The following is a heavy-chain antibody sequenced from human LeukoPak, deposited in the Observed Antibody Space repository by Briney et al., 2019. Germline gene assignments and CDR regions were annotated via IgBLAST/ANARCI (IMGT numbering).Heavy chain of an antibody. J-gene: IGHJ5*02. V-gene: IGHV4-30-4*08. CDR2: INYSGST. D-gene: IGHD3-22*01. Sequence: SETLSLTCTVSLGSISSGDYYWSWIRQPPGKGLEGIGYINYSGSTYYNPSLKSRVTISVETSKNQFSLKLSSVTAADTAVYYCARFPYYYDSSGYSTLNWFDPWGQGTLVTVPS. CDR3: ARFPYYYDSSGYSTLNWFDP. CDR1: LGSISSGDYY.